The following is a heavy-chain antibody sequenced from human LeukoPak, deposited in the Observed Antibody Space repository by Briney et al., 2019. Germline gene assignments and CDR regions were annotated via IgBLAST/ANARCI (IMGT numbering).Heavy chain of an antibody. Sequence: SVKVSCKASGGTFSSYAISWVRQAPGQGLDWMGGIIPIFGTANYAQKFQGRVTITADESTSTAYMELSSLRSEDTAVYYCARGNTIFGVVSDWGQGTLVTVSS. J-gene: IGHJ4*02. V-gene: IGHV1-69*13. CDR2: IIPIFGTA. CDR3: ARGNTIFGVVSD. CDR1: GGTFSSYA. D-gene: IGHD3-3*01.